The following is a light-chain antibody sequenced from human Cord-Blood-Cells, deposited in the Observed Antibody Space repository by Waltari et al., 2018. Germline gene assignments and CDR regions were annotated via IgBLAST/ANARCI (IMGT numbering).Light chain of an antibody. CDR1: QSVSSSY. Sequence: EIVLTQSPGTLSLSPGDRATLSCRASQSVSSSYLAWYQQKPGQAPRLLIYGASSRATGIPDRFSGSCSGTDFTLTISRLEPGDFAVYYCQQYGSAPYTFGQGTKLEIK. CDR2: GAS. J-gene: IGKJ2*01. V-gene: IGKV3-20*01. CDR3: QQYGSAPYT.